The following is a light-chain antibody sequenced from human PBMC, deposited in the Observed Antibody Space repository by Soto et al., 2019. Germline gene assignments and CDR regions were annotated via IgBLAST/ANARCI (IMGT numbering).Light chain of an antibody. CDR2: SAS. Sequence: EIVLTQSPGTLSLSPGERATLSCRASQSLSGGYLAWFQQKPGQTPRLLIYSASNRATGIPDRFSGSGSGTDFTLTISRLEPEDXVVYYCQQNGSLPITFGXGTRX. V-gene: IGKV3-20*01. J-gene: IGKJ5*01. CDR1: QSLSGGY. CDR3: QQNGSLPIT.